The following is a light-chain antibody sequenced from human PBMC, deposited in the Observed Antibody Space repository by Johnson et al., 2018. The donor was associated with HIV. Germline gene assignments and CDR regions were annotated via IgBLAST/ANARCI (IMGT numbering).Light chain of an antibody. CDR1: SSNIENDY. Sequence: QSVLTQPPSVSAAPGEKVNISCSGSSSNIENDYVSWYQQLPGTAPKLLIYDNNKRPSGIPDRFSGSKSGTSATLGITGLQTGDEADYYCGTWDISLSAGGVFGTGTKVTVL. V-gene: IGLV1-51*01. CDR3: GTWDISLSAGGV. CDR2: DNN. J-gene: IGLJ1*01.